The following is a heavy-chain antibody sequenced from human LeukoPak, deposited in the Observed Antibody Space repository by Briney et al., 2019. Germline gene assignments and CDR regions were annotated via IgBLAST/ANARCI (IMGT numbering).Heavy chain of an antibody. CDR3: AKDPEGARGWYFDL. V-gene: IGHV3-23*01. Sequence: GGCLRLSCAASGFTFSSYAMSWVSQAPGKGLEWVSSISESGGDTYYADSEKGRFTISRDNCKNKVDMQMKSLRAEDTAVYYCAKDPEGARGWYFDLWGRGTLVTVSS. CDR2: ISESGGDT. D-gene: IGHD1-14*01. J-gene: IGHJ2*01. CDR1: GFTFSSYA.